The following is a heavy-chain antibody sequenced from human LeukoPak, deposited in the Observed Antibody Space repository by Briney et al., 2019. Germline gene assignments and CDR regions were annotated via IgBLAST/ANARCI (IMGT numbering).Heavy chain of an antibody. CDR2: INHSGST. V-gene: IGHV4-34*01. CDR1: GGSFSGYS. CDR3: ARGANYYDSSGYSATFDY. J-gene: IGHJ4*02. Sequence: SETLSLTCAVYGGSFSGYSWSWIRQPPGKGLEWIVEINHSGSTKNSPSLKSRVTISVDTSKNQFSLKLRSVTAADTAVYYCARGANYYDSSGYSATFDYWGQGTLDTVSS. D-gene: IGHD3-22*01.